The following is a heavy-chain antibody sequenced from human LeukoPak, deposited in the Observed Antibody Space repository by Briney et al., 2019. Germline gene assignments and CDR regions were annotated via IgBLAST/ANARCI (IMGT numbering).Heavy chain of an antibody. CDR3: TTDLIGGSYTRGAAGVDP. Sequence: GGSLRLSCAASGFTFSNAWMSWVRQAPGKGLEWVCRIKSKTDGGTTDYAAPVKGRFTISRDDSKNTLYLQMNSLKTEDTAVYYCTTDLIGGSYTRGAAGVDPWGQGTLVTVSS. D-gene: IGHD1-26*01. V-gene: IGHV3-15*01. CDR2: IKSKTDGGTT. CDR1: GFTFSNAW. J-gene: IGHJ5*02.